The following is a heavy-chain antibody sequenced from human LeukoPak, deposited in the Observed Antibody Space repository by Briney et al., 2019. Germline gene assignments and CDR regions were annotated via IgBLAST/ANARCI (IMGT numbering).Heavy chain of an antibody. CDR2: IYYSGST. Sequence: ASETLSLTCTVSGGSISSSSYYRGWIRQPPGKGLEWIGSIYYSGSTYYNPSLKSRVTISVDTSKNQFSLKLSSVTAADTAVYYCARRQLVHNWFDPWGQGTLVTVSS. CDR3: ARRQLVHNWFDP. V-gene: IGHV4-39*01. CDR1: GGSISSSSYY. J-gene: IGHJ5*02. D-gene: IGHD6-13*01.